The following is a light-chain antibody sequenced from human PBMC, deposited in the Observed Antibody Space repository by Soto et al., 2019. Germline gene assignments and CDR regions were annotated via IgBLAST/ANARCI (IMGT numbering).Light chain of an antibody. J-gene: IGKJ5*01. CDR1: QSVSSN. CDR2: DAS. CDR3: QQRSYPIT. Sequence: EIVLTQSPATLSLSPGERATLSCRASQSVSSNLAWYQQKPGQAPRLLIYDASNRATGIPARLSGSGSGTDFTLTISSLEPEDFAVYYCQQRSYPITFGQGTRLEIK. V-gene: IGKV3-11*01.